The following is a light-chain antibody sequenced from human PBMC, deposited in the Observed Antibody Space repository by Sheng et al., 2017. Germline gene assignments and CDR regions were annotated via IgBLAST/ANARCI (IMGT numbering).Light chain of an antibody. V-gene: IGKV1-5*03. CDR1: QSISSW. CDR3: QHYNSYWT. J-gene: IGKJ1*01. Sequence: DIQMTQSPSTLSASVGDRVTITCRASQSISSWLAWYQQKPGKAPKLLIYKASTLESGVPSRFSGSGSGTEFTLTISSLQPDDLATYYCQHYNSYWTFGQGTKVELK. CDR2: KAS.